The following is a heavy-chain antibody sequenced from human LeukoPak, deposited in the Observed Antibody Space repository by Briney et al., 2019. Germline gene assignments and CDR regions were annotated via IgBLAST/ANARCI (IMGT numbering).Heavy chain of an antibody. J-gene: IGHJ5*02. Sequence: PSETLSLTCTVSGGSISSYYWSWIRQPPGKGLEWIGYIYYSGSTNYNPSLKSRVTISVDTSKNQFSLKLSSVTAADTAVYYRARAVLWSRGNWFDPWGQGTLVTVSS. CDR2: IYYSGST. D-gene: IGHD3-10*01. CDR3: ARAVLWSRGNWFDP. V-gene: IGHV4-59*01. CDR1: GGSISSYY.